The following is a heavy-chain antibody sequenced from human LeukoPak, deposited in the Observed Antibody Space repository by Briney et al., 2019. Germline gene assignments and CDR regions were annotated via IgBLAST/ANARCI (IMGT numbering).Heavy chain of an antibody. V-gene: IGHV3-30*18. CDR1: GFTFNIYG. CDR3: AKDRDYYGSGSDY. Sequence: PGGSLRLSCAASGFTFNIYGMHWVRQAPGKGLEWVAGISYDEMYQYYADSVKGRFTISIDNSKNTLFLQMNSLRAEDTAIYYCAKDRDYYGSGSDYWGQGTLVTVSS. D-gene: IGHD3-10*01. CDR2: ISYDEMYQ. J-gene: IGHJ4*02.